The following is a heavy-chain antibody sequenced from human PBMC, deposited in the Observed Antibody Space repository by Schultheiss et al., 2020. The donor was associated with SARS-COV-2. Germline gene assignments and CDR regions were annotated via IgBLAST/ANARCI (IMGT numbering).Heavy chain of an antibody. V-gene: IGHV1-46*01. CDR2: INPSGGST. Sequence: ASVKVSCKASGYTFTGYYMHWVRQAPGQGLEWMGIINPSGGSTSYAQKFQGRVTMTTDTSTSTAYMELRSLRSDDTAVYYCARGAAAGGYWGQGTLVTVSS. CDR1: GYTFTGYY. D-gene: IGHD6-13*01. J-gene: IGHJ4*02. CDR3: ARGAAAGGY.